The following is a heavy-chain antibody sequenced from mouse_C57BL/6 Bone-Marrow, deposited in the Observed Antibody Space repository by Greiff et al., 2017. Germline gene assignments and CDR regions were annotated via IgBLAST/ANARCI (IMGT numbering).Heavy chain of an antibody. CDR1: GFTFSDYY. CDR3: ARGSRRTWFAY. Sequence: EVKVEESGGGLVQPGGSLKLSCAASGFTFSDYYMYWVRQTPENRLEWVAYISNGGGSTYYPDTVKGRFTISRDNAKNTLYLQMSRLKSEDTAMYYCARGSRRTWFAYWGQGTLVTVSA. CDR2: ISNGGGST. J-gene: IGHJ3*01. V-gene: IGHV5-12*01. D-gene: IGHD1-1*01.